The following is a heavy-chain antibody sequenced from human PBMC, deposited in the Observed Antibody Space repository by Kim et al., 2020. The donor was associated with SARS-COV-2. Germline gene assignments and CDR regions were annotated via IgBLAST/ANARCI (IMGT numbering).Heavy chain of an antibody. V-gene: IGHV1-69*13. Sequence: SVKVSCKASGGTFNSYAISWVRQAPGQGLEWMGVIIPILGTAKSAQKFQGRVTITADESTNTAYMELSNLKSQDTAVYYCASIRDGYNNYYFYGMDVWG. CDR1: GGTFNSYA. CDR2: IIPILGTA. CDR3: ASIRDGYNNYYFYGMDV. D-gene: IGHD5-12*01. J-gene: IGHJ6*02.